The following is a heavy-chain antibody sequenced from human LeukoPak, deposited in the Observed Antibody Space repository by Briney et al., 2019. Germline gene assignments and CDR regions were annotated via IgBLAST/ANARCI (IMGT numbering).Heavy chain of an antibody. V-gene: IGHV1-46*01. J-gene: IGHJ3*02. Sequence: ASVKVSCKASGYTFTSHYMHWVRQAPGQGLEWMGIINPSGGSTSYSQKFQGRVTMTRDTSTSTVYMELSSLRSEDTAVYYCASYGYNGTHAAFDIWGQGTMVTVSS. D-gene: IGHD5-24*01. CDR3: ASYGYNGTHAAFDI. CDR1: GYTFTSHY. CDR2: INPSGGST.